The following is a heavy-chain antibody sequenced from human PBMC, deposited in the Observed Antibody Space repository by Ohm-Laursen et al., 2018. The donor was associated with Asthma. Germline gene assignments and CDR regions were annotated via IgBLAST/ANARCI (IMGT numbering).Heavy chain of an antibody. D-gene: IGHD3-9*01. CDR3: AREFLRYFDWPGAGIFDY. V-gene: IGHV3-30-3*01. CDR2: ISYDGSNK. J-gene: IGHJ4*02. CDR1: GFTFSSYA. Sequence: SLRLSCAASGFTFSSYAMHWVRQAPGKGLEWVAVISYDGSNKYYADSVKGRFTISRDNSKNTLYLQMNSLRAEDTAVYYCAREFLRYFDWPGAGIFDYWSQGTLVTVPS.